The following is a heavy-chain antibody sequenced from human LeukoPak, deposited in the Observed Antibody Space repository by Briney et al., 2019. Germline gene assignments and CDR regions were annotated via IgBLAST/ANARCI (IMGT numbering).Heavy chain of an antibody. CDR2: IYYSGST. CDR1: GGSISSSSKY. J-gene: IGHJ4*02. D-gene: IGHD6-6*01. Sequence: SETLSLTCTVSGGSISSSSKYWSWIRQPPGKGLEWIGYIYYSGSTNYNPSLKSRVTISVDTSKNQFSLKLSSVTAADTAVYYCARGFDEYSSPWDYWGQGTLVTVSS. CDR3: ARGFDEYSSPWDY. V-gene: IGHV4-61*01.